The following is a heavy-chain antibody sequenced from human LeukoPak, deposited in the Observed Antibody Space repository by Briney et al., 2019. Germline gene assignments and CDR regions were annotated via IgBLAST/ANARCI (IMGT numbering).Heavy chain of an antibody. D-gene: IGHD3-9*01. Sequence: RHGESLQISCQGSGYSFTSYWIGWVRQLPGKGLEWMGIIYPGDSDTRYSPSFQGQVTISADKSISTAYLQWSSLKASDTAMYYCARRQDILTGYNFDYWGQGTLVTVSS. J-gene: IGHJ4*02. CDR3: ARRQDILTGYNFDY. V-gene: IGHV5-51*01. CDR1: GYSFTSYW. CDR2: IYPGDSDT.